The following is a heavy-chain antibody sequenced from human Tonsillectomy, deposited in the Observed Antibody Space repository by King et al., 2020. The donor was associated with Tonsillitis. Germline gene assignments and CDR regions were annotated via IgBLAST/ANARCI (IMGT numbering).Heavy chain of an antibody. D-gene: IGHD6-19*01. CDR3: AKARQWLVHFDY. CDR2: ISSGGSKK. CDR1: GFTFSSYG. Sequence: QLVQSGGGVVQPGRSLRLSCAASGFTFSSYGIHWVRQAPGKGLEWVAVISSGGSKKYYADSVRGRFTNSRDNSKNTLYLQMNSLRADDTAVYYCAKARQWLVHFDYWGQGTLVTVSS. V-gene: IGHV3-30*18. J-gene: IGHJ4*02.